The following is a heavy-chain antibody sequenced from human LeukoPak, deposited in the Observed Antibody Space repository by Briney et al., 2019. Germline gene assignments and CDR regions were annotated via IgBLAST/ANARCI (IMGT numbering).Heavy chain of an antibody. V-gene: IGHV1-18*01. CDR1: GYTFTSYD. CDR3: ARDGDRILRYFDWLAYFDY. D-gene: IGHD3-9*01. J-gene: IGHJ4*02. Sequence: ASVKVSCKASGYTFTSYDINWVRQAPGQGLEWMGWISAYNGNTNYAQKLQGRVTMTTDTSTSTAYMELRSLRSDDTAVYYCARDGDRILRYFDWLAYFDYWGQGTLVTVSS. CDR2: ISAYNGNT.